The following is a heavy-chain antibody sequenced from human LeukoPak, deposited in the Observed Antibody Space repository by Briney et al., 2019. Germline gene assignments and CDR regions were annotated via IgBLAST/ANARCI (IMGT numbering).Heavy chain of an antibody. D-gene: IGHD1-1*01. Sequence: PSETLSLTCAVYGGSFRGYYWSWIRQPPGKGLEWIGEINHSGSTNYNPSLKSRVTISVDTSKNQFSLKLSSVTAADTAVYYCARGPNYRAGRADYWGQGTLVTVSS. CDR3: ARGPNYRAGRADY. V-gene: IGHV4-34*01. J-gene: IGHJ4*02. CDR2: INHSGST. CDR1: GGSFRGYY.